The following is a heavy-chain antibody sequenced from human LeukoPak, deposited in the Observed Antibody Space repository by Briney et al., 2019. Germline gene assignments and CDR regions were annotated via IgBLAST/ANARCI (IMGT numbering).Heavy chain of an antibody. CDR1: GGSISSGGYS. CDR3: ARDSPFWSGYPRYGMDV. Sequence: SETLSLTCAVSGGSISSGGYSWSWIRQPPGKGLEWIGYIYHSGSTNYNPSLKSRVTISVDKSKNQFSLKVTSVTAADTAVYYCARDSPFWSGYPRYGMDVWGQGTTVSVSS. CDR2: IYHSGST. V-gene: IGHV4-30-2*01. J-gene: IGHJ6*02. D-gene: IGHD3-3*01.